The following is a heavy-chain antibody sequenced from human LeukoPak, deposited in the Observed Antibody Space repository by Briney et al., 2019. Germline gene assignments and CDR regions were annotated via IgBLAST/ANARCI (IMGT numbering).Heavy chain of an antibody. Sequence: SETLSLTCTVSGGSISSSSYYWGWIRQPPGKGLEWIGSMYYSGSTYYNPSLKSRVTISVDTSKNQFSLKLSSVTAADTAVYYCARHVVSISSSSYYSDYWGQGTLVTVSS. CDR2: MYYSGST. J-gene: IGHJ4*02. V-gene: IGHV4-39*01. CDR3: ARHVVSISSSSYYSDY. CDR1: GGSISSSSYY. D-gene: IGHD3-22*01.